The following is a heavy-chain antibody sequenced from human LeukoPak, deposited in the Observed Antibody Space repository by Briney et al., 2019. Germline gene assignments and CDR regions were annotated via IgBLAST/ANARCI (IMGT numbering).Heavy chain of an antibody. CDR2: INANSGAT. CDR1: GYTFRNYY. CDR3: ARLRHAADYYFDY. Sequence: GASVKVSCKASGYTFRNYYIHWRRQAPGQGLEWMGLINANSGATAYAQKFQGRVTVTTDTSTSTVYVELSSLTFEDTAVYYCARLRHAADYYFDYWGQGSLVTVSS. V-gene: IGHV1-46*01. J-gene: IGHJ4*02. D-gene: IGHD5-12*01.